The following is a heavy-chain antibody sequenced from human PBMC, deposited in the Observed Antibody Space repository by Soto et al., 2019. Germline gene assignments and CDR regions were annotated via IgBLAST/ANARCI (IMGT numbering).Heavy chain of an antibody. Sequence: ASVKVSCKASGYTFTSYGISWVRQAPGQGLEWMGWISAYNGNTNYAQKLQGRVTMTTDTSTSTAYMELSSLRSEDTAVYYCARVVTGDDAFDIWGQGTMVTVSS. CDR3: ARVVTGDDAFDI. CDR2: ISAYNGNT. CDR1: GYTFTSYG. J-gene: IGHJ3*02. D-gene: IGHD7-27*01. V-gene: IGHV1-18*01.